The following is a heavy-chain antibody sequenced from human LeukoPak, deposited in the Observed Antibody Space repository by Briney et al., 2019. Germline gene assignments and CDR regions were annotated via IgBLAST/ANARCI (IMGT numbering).Heavy chain of an antibody. V-gene: IGHV1-46*01. CDR1: GYTFTNYY. Sequence: ASVKVSCKASGYTFTNYYMHWVRQAPGQGLEWMGIIHLSGGYTNYAQKFQGRVTMTRDTSTSTVYMELSSLRSEDTAVYYCARGYSYGYSTSYFDYWGQGTLVTVSS. D-gene: IGHD5-18*01. J-gene: IGHJ4*02. CDR3: ARGYSYGYSTSYFDY. CDR2: IHLSGGYT.